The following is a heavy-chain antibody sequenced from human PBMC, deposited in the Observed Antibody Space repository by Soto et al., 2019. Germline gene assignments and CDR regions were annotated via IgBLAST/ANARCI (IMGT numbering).Heavy chain of an antibody. V-gene: IGHV3-48*02. CDR2: ISISSRTI. D-gene: IGHD6-13*01. CDR3: ARDNGIAGSFDP. Sequence: GGSLRLSCAASGFTFRSYSMNWVRQAPGKGLEWVSYISISSRTIYYADSVKGRFTISRDDAKNSLYLQMNSLRDEDTSVYYCARDNGIAGSFDPWXQGTLLTVSS. CDR1: GFTFRSYS. J-gene: IGHJ5*02.